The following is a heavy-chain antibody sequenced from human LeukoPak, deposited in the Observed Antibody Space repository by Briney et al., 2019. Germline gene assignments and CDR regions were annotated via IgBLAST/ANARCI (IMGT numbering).Heavy chain of an antibody. J-gene: IGHJ4*02. CDR1: GFTFSSYS. CDR3: ARGGNFFDY. CDR2: ISSSSSYI. Sequence: GGSLRLSCAASGFTFSSYSMNWVRQAPGEGLEWVSSISSSSSYIYYADSVKGRFTISRDNAKNSLYLQMNCLRAEDTAVYYCARGGNFFDYWGQGTLVTVSS. V-gene: IGHV3-21*01.